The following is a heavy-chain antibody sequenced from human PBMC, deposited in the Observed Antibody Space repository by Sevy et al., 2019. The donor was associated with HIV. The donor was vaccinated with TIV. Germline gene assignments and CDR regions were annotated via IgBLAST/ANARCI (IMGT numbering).Heavy chain of an antibody. Sequence: GGSLRLSCAASGFSFSSYGMHWVRQAPGKGLEWMSYIQYDGSNKDYADSVKGRCTISRENSKNTLYLQMNSLRVEDTAVFYCVKEGGGEGGDHWGQGTLVTVSS. CDR1: GFSFSSYG. V-gene: IGHV3-30*02. D-gene: IGHD2-21*01. CDR3: VKEGGGEGGDH. J-gene: IGHJ4*02. CDR2: IQYDGSNK.